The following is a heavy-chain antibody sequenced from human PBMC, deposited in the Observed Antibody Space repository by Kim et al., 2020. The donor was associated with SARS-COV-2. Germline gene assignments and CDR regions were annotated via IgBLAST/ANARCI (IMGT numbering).Heavy chain of an antibody. D-gene: IGHD3-3*01. J-gene: IGHJ4*01. Sequence: GGSLRLSCAASGFTFSSYAMHWVRQAPGKGLEWVAVISYDGSNKYYADSVKGRFTISRDNSKNTLYLQMNSLRAEDTAVYYCASEKVTIFGVVIPFDYWG. CDR2: ISYDGSNK. V-gene: IGHV3-30*04. CDR3: ASEKVTIFGVVIPFDY. CDR1: GFTFSSYA.